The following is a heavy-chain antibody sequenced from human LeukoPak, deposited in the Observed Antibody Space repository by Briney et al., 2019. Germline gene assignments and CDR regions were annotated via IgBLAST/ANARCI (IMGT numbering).Heavy chain of an antibody. D-gene: IGHD3-9*01. J-gene: IGHJ6*02. V-gene: IGHV3-48*03. CDR3: ARDVLRYFDWFTYYYYGMGV. CDR1: GFTFSSYE. Sequence: GGSLRLSCAASGFTFSSYEMNWVRQAPGKGLEWVSYISSSGSTIYYADSVKGRFTISRDNAKNSLYLQMNSLRAEDTAVYYCARDVLRYFDWFTYYYYGMGVWGQGTTVTVSS. CDR2: ISSSGSTI.